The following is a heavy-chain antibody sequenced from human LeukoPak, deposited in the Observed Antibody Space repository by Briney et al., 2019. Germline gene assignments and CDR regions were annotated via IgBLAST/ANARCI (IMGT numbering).Heavy chain of an antibody. V-gene: IGHV4-39*01. CDR3: ARHGPLAYCGGDCYHDAFDI. J-gene: IGHJ3*02. D-gene: IGHD2-21*02. Sequence: SETLSLPCTVSGGSISSSSYYWGWIRQPPGKGLEWIGSIYYSGSTYYNPSLKSRVTISVDTSKNQFSLKLSSVTAADTAVYYCARHGPLAYCGGDCYHDAFDIWGQGTMVTVSS. CDR2: IYYSGST. CDR1: GGSISSSSYY.